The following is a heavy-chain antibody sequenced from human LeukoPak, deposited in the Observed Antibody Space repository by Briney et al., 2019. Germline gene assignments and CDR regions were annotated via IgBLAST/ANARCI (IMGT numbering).Heavy chain of an antibody. CDR1: GYTFTGYY. CDR2: INPNSGGT. V-gene: IGHV1-2*02. D-gene: IGHD3-3*01. Sequence: ASVKVSCKASGYTFTGYYMHWVRQAPGQGLEWMGWINPNSGGTNYAQKFQGRVTMTRDTSISTAYMELSRLRSDDTAVYYCARVYDFWSGSHGYWGQGTLVTVSS. CDR3: ARVYDFWSGSHGY. J-gene: IGHJ4*02.